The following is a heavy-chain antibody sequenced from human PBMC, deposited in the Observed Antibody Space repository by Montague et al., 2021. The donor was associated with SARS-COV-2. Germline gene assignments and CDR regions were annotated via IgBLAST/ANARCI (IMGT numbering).Heavy chain of an antibody. CDR1: GLSVGYSN. CDR3: ANWDN. Sequence: SLRLSCAASGLSVGYSNMHWVRQAPGKGLEWVAAIYCGRSNRYYADSVKGRFTISRDDSENKLHLQMNSLRAEDTAVYYCANWDNWGQGTLVIVSS. J-gene: IGHJ4*02. V-gene: IGHV3-30*18. CDR2: IYCGRSNR.